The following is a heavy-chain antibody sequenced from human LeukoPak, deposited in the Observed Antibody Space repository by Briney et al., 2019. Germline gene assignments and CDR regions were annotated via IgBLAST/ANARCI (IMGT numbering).Heavy chain of an antibody. V-gene: IGHV3-30-3*01. Sequence: WGSLRLPCAASGFTFSSYAMHWVRQAPGKGLEWVAVISYDGSNKYYADSVKGRFTISRDNSKNTLYLQMNSLRAEDTAVYYCAREYAGAYSSYAFDIWGQGTMVTVSS. CDR3: AREYAGAYSSYAFDI. CDR1: GFTFSSYA. D-gene: IGHD6-6*01. J-gene: IGHJ3*02. CDR2: ISYDGSNK.